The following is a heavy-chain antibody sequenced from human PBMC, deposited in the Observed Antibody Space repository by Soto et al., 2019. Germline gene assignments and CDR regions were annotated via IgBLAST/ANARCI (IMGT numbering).Heavy chain of an antibody. V-gene: IGHV5-51*01. CDR2: IYPGDSDT. J-gene: IGHJ6*02. CDR1: GYSFTSYW. CDR3: ARLGGYDSRGDYYYYGMDV. Sequence: GESLKISCKGSGYSFTSYWIGWVRQMPGKGLEWMGIIYPGDSDTRYSPSFQGQVTISADKSISTAYLQWSSLKASDTAMYYCARLGGYDSRGDYYYYGMDVWGQGTTVTVSS. D-gene: IGHD3-22*01.